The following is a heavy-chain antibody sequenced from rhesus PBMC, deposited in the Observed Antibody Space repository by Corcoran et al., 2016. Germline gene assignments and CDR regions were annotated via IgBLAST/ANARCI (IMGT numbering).Heavy chain of an antibody. D-gene: IGHD1-26*01. Sequence: EVQLVESGGGLAKPGGSLRLSCAASGFTFRSYWMNWVRQAPGKGLEWVSALNSDGGTTYYAASVKGRFTISRDNSKNTLSLQMNSLRAEDTAVYYCANGAFKGNWNYPNFDYWGQGVLVTVSS. V-gene: IGHV3S25*01. CDR2: LNSDGGTT. CDR3: ANGAFKGNWNYPNFDY. J-gene: IGHJ4*01. CDR1: GFTFRSYW.